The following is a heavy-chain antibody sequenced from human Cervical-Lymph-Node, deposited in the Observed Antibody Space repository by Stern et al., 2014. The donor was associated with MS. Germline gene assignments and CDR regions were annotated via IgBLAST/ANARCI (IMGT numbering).Heavy chain of an antibody. V-gene: IGHV5-51*01. CDR3: ARQRYFDY. CDR2: IFPGGSDI. J-gene: IGHJ4*02. CDR1: GYTFTSYW. Sequence: VQLVQSGPEVKRPGGSLKISCQASGYTFTSYWIGWVRQGPGHGLEWIAIIFPGGSDIRYSPSFQGQVTISADKSSSTAYLQWNNLKASDTAIYYCARQRYFDYWGQGTLVTVSS.